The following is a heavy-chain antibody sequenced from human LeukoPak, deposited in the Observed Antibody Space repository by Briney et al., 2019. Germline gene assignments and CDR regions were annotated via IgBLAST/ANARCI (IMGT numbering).Heavy chain of an antibody. J-gene: IGHJ4*02. CDR3: AREGYYGSGSPPSLYFDY. CDR2: TSSDLNVK. CDR1: GFTFRNYV. V-gene: IGHV3-30-3*01. D-gene: IGHD3-10*01. Sequence: GGSLGLSCAASGFTFRNYVIHWVRQAPGKGLEWVAVTSSDLNVKLYADSVKGRFTISRDNSRSTLYSQMNSLRPEDTAIYYCAREGYYGSGSPPSLYFDYWGQGTLVTVSS.